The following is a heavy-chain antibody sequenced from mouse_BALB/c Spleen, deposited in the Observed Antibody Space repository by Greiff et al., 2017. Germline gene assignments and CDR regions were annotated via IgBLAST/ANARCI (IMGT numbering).Heavy chain of an antibody. J-gene: IGHJ1*01. CDR3: TRAGGHYGSSDWYFDV. V-gene: IGHV5-6-4*01. CDR2: ISSGGSYT. CDR1: GFTFSSYT. Sequence: EVMLVESGGGLVKPGGSLKLSCAASGFTFSSYTMSWVRQTPEKRLEWVATISSGGSYTYYPDSVKGRFTISRDNAKNTLYLQMSSLKSEDTAMYYCTRAGGHYGSSDWYFDVWGAGTTVTVSS. D-gene: IGHD1-1*01.